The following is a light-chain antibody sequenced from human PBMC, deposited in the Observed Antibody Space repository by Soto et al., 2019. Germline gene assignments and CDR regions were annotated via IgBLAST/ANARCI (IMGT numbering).Light chain of an antibody. CDR2: DVS. CDR1: SSDVGGYNS. CDR3: SSYTSSTTLV. Sequence: QSALTQPASVSGSPGQSITISCTGISSDVGGYNSVSWYQQHPGKAPKLMVYDVSIRPSGVSNRFSGSKSGNTASLTISGLQAEDEADYYCSSYTSSTTLVFGGGTQLTVL. J-gene: IGLJ2*01. V-gene: IGLV2-14*03.